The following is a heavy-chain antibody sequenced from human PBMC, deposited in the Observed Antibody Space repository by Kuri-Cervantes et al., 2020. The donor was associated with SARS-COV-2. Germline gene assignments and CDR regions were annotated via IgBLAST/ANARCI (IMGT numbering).Heavy chain of an antibody. V-gene: IGHV4-34*01. CDR1: GGSISSYY. D-gene: IGHD2-2*01. CDR2: INHSGST. J-gene: IGHJ6*02. CDR3: AREGGDILVDGMDV. Sequence: ESLKISCTVSGGSISSYYWSWIRQPPGKGLEWIGEINHSGSTNYNPSLKSRVTISVDTSKNQFSLKLSSVTAADTAVYYCAREGGDILVDGMDVWGQETTVTVSS.